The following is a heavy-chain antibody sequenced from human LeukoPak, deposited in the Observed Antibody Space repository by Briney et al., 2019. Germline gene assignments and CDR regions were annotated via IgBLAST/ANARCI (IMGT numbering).Heavy chain of an antibody. CDR2: ISSSSSYV. CDR1: GFTFSSYS. J-gene: IGHJ6*02. D-gene: IGHD5-24*01. Sequence: GGSLRLSCAASGFTFSSYSLNWVRQAPGKGLEWVSSISSSSSYVYYAESVKGRFTISRDNAKNSLYLRMNSLRAEDTAVYHCARDGYTSAPMDVWGQGTTVTVSS. V-gene: IGHV3-21*01. CDR3: ARDGYTSAPMDV.